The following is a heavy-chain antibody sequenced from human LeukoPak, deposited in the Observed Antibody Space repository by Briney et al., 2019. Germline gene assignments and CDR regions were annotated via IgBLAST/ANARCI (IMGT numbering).Heavy chain of an antibody. J-gene: IGHJ4*02. CDR1: GGTFSSYA. Sequence: SVKVSCKASGGTFSSYAISWVRQAPGQGLEWMGRIIPIFGIANYAQKFQGRVTITADKSTSTAYMELSSLRSEDTAVYYCASHRAYSGYERVPGLDYWGQGTLVTVSS. D-gene: IGHD5-12*01. CDR3: ASHRAYSGYERVPGLDY. V-gene: IGHV1-69*04. CDR2: IIPIFGIA.